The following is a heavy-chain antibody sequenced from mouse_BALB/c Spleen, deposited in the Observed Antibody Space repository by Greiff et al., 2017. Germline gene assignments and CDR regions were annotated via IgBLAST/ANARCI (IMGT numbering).Heavy chain of an antibody. CDR1: GYAFTNYL. D-gene: IGHD3-1*01. CDR2: INPGSGGT. V-gene: IGHV1-54*01. J-gene: IGHJ2*01. Sequence: VQRVESGAELVRPGTSVKVSCKASGYAFTNYLIEWVKQRPGQGLEWIGVINPGSGGTNYNEKFKGKATLTADKSSSTAYMQLSSLTSDDSAVYFCARPTSSGLDYWGQGTTRTVSS. CDR3: ARPTSSGLDY.